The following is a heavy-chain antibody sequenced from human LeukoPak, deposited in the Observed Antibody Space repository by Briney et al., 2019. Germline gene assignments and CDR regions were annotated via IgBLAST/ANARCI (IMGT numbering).Heavy chain of an antibody. J-gene: IGHJ4*02. CDR3: ARERYTAYGNFDY. Sequence: GASVKVSCKASGYTFTNHYIHWVRQAPGQGLEWMGWINPNSGDTNYAQKFQGRVTMTRDMSINTAYMELSSLRSDDTAVLYCARERYTAYGNFDYWGQGTLFTVSS. CDR1: GYTFTNHY. D-gene: IGHD5-12*01. CDR2: INPNSGDT. V-gene: IGHV1-2*02.